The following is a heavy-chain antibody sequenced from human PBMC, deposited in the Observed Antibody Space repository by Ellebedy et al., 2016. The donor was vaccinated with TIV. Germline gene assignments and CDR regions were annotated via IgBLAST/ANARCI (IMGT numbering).Heavy chain of an antibody. Sequence: MPSETLSLTCTVSGGSIRSDDYYWSWTRQPPGKGLEWFGYIYYSGSTYYNPSLKSRVTISVDTSKNQFSLKLSPVTAADTAVYYCARVSRLSTWYLRHWGQGTLVTVSS. CDR1: GGSIRSDDYY. J-gene: IGHJ4*02. CDR3: ARVSRLSTWYLRH. D-gene: IGHD6-13*01. CDR2: IYYSGST. V-gene: IGHV4-30-4*01.